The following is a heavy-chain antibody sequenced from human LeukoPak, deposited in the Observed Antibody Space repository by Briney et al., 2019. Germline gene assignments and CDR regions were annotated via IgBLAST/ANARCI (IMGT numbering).Heavy chain of an antibody. CDR3: AKGGPTGSNYFDF. CDR2: IYSGGNT. V-gene: IGHV3-23*03. CDR1: GFTFDDYA. Sequence: PVRSLRLSRAASGFTFDDYAMHWVRQAPPKGLEWVSVIYSGGNTYYADSVKGRFTVYRDNSKTTLYLQMNSLRADDTAVYYCAKGGPTGSNYFDFWGQGTLVTVS. D-gene: IGHD1-26*01. J-gene: IGHJ4*02.